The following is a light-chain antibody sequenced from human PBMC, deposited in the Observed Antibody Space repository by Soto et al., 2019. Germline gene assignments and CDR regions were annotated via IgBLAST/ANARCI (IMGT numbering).Light chain of an antibody. Sequence: EIVLTQSPATLSLSPGERATLSCRASQSVSSYLAWYQQKPGQAPRLLIYDASNRATGIPARFSGSGTGTVFTLTISSLEPEDFAVYYCQQRSNWPPEWTLGQGTKVEI. J-gene: IGKJ1*01. V-gene: IGKV3-11*01. CDR1: QSVSSY. CDR3: QQRSNWPPEWT. CDR2: DAS.